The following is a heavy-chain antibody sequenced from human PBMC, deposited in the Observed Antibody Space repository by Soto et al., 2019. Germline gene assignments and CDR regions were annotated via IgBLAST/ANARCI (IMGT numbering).Heavy chain of an antibody. V-gene: IGHV5-10-1*01. CDR2: IDPSDSYT. CDR1: GYSFTRYW. CDR3: ARPATYEVWSGKDTHDACDI. Sequence: GASLKISCKGSGYSFTRYWISWVRQMPGKGLEWMGRIDPSDSYTNYSPSFQGNVTISADKSISTAYLQWRSLKASDTAMYYCARPATYEVWSGKDTHDACDIWGQGTRVTVSS. D-gene: IGHD3-3*01. J-gene: IGHJ3*02.